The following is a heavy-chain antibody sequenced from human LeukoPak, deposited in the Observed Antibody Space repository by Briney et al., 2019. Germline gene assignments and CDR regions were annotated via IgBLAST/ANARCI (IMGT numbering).Heavy chain of an antibody. CDR3: GRVTMVRGVIRHFDY. V-gene: IGHV1-2*02. J-gene: IGHJ4*02. D-gene: IGHD3-10*01. CDR1: GYTFTGYY. CDR2: INPNSGGT. Sequence: ASVKVSCKASGYTFTGYYMHWVRPAPGQGLEWMGWINPNSGGTNYAQKFQGRVTMTRDTSISTAYMELSRLRSDDTAVYYCGRVTMVRGVIRHFDYWGQGTLVTVSS.